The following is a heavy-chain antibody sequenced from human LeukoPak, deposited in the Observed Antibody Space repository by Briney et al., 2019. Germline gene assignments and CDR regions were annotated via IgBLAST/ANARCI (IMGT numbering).Heavy chain of an antibody. D-gene: IGHD2-2*02. CDR2: IKQAVSEK. CDR1: VVTLMSYL. CDR3: ASAQIVVVPGAIERGNFDY. V-gene: IGHV3-7*05. J-gene: IGHJ4*02. Sequence: PLGALRLSCAPSVVTLMSYLTSCVRHAPGEGREWVAQIKQAVSEKYYMHSVKGRVTLSRDNAKKSLYLQMDSLRAEDPAVFYCASAQIVVVPGAIERGNFDYGRQGPLV.